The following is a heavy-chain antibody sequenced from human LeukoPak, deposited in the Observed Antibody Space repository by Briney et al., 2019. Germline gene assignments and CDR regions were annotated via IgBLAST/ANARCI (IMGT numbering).Heavy chain of an antibody. J-gene: IGHJ6*02. CDR2: ISGSGGST. CDR3: AKDDQLVVAATHYGMDV. CDR1: GFTFSSYA. D-gene: IGHD2-15*01. V-gene: IGHV3-23*01. Sequence: GGSLGLSCAASGFTFSSYAMSWVRQAPGKGLEWVSAISGSGGSTYYADSVKGRFTISRDNSKNTLYLQMNSLRAEDTAVYYCAKDDQLVVAATHYGMDVWGQGTTVTVSS.